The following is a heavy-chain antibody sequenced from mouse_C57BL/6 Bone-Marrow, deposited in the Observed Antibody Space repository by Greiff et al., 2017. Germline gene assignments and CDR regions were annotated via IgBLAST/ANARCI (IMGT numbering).Heavy chain of an antibody. Sequence: QVQLQQSGTELVKPGASVTLSCTASGYTFTSYWMHWVKQRPGQGLEWIGNINPSNGGTNYNEKFKSKATLTVDKSSSTAYMQLSSLTSEDSAVYYCARKRELGPFDYWGQGTTLTVSS. CDR3: ARKRELGPFDY. V-gene: IGHV1-53*01. J-gene: IGHJ2*01. D-gene: IGHD4-1*01. CDR2: INPSNGGT. CDR1: GYTFTSYW.